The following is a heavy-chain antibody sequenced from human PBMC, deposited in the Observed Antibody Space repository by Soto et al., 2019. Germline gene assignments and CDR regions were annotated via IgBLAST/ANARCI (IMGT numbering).Heavy chain of an antibody. J-gene: IGHJ4*02. Sequence: QVQLVQSGAEVKKPGSSVKVSCKASVGTFSSYTISWVRQAPGQGLEWMGRIIPILGIANYAQKFQGRVTITADKSTSTAYMELSSLRSEDTAVYYCASAVSGSRVDYWGQGTLVTVSS. V-gene: IGHV1-69*02. CDR3: ASAVSGSRVDY. CDR2: IIPILGIA. D-gene: IGHD3-10*01. CDR1: VGTFSSYT.